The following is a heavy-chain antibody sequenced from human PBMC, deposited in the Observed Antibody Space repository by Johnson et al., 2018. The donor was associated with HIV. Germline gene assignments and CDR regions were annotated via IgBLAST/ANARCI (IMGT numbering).Heavy chain of an antibody. J-gene: IGHJ3*02. Sequence: QVQLVESGGGLVQPGGSLRLSCGASGFTFSDHWMQWVRHAPGKGLVWVALVSYDGSNIHYADSVKGRFTISRDSSKNMLYLQMNSLRTEDTAVYYCARVFYYDSNDGFDIWGQGTRVTVSS. CDR3: ARVFYYDSNDGFDI. V-gene: IGHV3-30*03. D-gene: IGHD3-22*01. CDR2: VSYDGSNI. CDR1: GFTFSDHW.